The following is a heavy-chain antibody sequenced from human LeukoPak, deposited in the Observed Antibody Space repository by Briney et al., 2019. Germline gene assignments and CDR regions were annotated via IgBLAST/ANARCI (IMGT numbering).Heavy chain of an antibody. CDR3: ARVSSSFGHFDY. J-gene: IGHJ4*02. V-gene: IGHV4-34*01. Sequence: SETLSLTCAVYGGSFSGYYWSWIRQPPGKGLEWIGEINHSGSTNYNPSLKSRVTISVDTSKNQFSLKLSSVTAADTAVYYCARVSSSFGHFDYWGQGTLVTVSS. CDR1: GGSFSGYY. D-gene: IGHD6-6*01. CDR2: INHSGST.